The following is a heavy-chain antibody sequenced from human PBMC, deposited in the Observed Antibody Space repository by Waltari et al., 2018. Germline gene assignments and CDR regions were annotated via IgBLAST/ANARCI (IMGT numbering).Heavy chain of an antibody. CDR3: ARGAGGDTGPYYYRDV. J-gene: IGHJ6*03. D-gene: IGHD2-21*01. Sequence: QVQLVQSGAEVKKPGASVKVSCKASGYTFTSYDINWVRQATGQGLEWMGWMNPNTGNTGYAQKFQGRVTITRNTSISTAYMELSSLRSEDTAVYYCARGAGGDTGPYYYRDVWGKGTTVTISS. CDR1: GYTFTSYD. CDR2: MNPNTGNT. V-gene: IGHV1-8*03.